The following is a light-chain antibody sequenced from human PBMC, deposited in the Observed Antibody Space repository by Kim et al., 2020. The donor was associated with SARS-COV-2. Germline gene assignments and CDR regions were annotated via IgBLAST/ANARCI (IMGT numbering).Light chain of an antibody. Sequence: PRLTISCSGRIPNIGSNTVNWYQHLPGTAPKLLIYFNDQRPSGVPDRFSGSKSGTSASLAISGLQSEDEADYYCAAWDDSLNGVVFGGGTQLTVL. CDR1: IPNIGSNT. V-gene: IGLV1-44*01. CDR3: AAWDDSLNGVV. J-gene: IGLJ2*01. CDR2: FND.